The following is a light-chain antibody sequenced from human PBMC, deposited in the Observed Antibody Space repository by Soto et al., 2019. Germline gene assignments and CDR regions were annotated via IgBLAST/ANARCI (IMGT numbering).Light chain of an antibody. J-gene: IGKJ2*01. CDR1: QDISNY. CDR2: GTS. Sequence: DIQLTQSPSFLSVAVVDRVTITFLASQDISNYLAWYQQKPGKAPKFLIYGTSTLQSGVPSRFSGSGSGTEFTLTISSLQADDFATYYCQQYDTYSRNVGQGTKVDI. V-gene: IGKV1-9*01. CDR3: QQYDTYSRN.